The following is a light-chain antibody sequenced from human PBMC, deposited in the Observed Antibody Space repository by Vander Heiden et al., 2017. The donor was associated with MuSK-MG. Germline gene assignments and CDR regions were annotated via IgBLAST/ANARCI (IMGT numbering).Light chain of an antibody. J-gene: IGKJ4*01. CDR1: QRISQY. Sequence: DIQMTQSPSTLSASVGDRVTITCRASQRISQYLAWYQQKPGNAPKLLIYKAASLQSGVPSRFSGSGSGTEFTLTISSLQPDDFATYYCQQYLSFPLTFGGGTKVEIK. V-gene: IGKV1-5*03. CDR2: KAA. CDR3: QQYLSFPLT.